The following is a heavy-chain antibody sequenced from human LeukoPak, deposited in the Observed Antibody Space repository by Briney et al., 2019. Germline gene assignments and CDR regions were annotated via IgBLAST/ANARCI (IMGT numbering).Heavy chain of an antibody. J-gene: IGHJ4*02. CDR2: ISGSGGST. D-gene: IGHD3-10*01. Sequence: GGSLRLSCAASGFTFSSYVMSWVRQAPGKGLEWVSAISGSGGSTYCADSVKGRFTISRDNSKNTLYLQMNSLRVEDTAVYYCVRASGSFDYWGQGTLVTVSS. CDR3: VRASGSFDY. V-gene: IGHV3-23*01. CDR1: GFTFSSYV.